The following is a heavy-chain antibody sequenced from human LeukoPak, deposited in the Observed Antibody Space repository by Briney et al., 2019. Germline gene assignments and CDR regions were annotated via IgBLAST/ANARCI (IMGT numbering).Heavy chain of an antibody. Sequence: SETLSLTCTVSGGSISSYYWSWIRQPPGKGLEWIGYIYYSGSTNYKPSLKSRVTISVDASKSQFSLKLNSVTAADTAVYYCARSGPSLWFGESYYFDYWGQGTLVTVSS. V-gene: IGHV4-59*01. J-gene: IGHJ4*02. D-gene: IGHD3-10*01. CDR2: IYYSGST. CDR3: ARSGPSLWFGESYYFDY. CDR1: GGSISSYY.